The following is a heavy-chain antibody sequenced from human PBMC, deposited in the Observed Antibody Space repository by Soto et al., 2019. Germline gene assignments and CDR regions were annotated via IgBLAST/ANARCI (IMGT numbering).Heavy chain of an antibody. CDR2: IKSDGSRT. V-gene: IGHV3-74*01. CDR3: ARDGLISVAGVDFDY. D-gene: IGHD6-13*01. J-gene: IGHJ4*02. Sequence: EVQLVESGGGLVQPGGSLRLSCAASGFTFSSYWMHWVRQVPGKGLVWVSRIKSDGSRTDYADSVKGRFTISRDNGKNTLYLHMNSLSADDTAVYYCARDGLISVAGVDFDYWGRGTLVTVSS. CDR1: GFTFSSYW.